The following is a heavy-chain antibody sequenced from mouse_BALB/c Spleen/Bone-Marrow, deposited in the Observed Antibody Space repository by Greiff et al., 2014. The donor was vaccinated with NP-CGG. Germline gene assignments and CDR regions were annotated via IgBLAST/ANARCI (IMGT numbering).Heavy chain of an antibody. D-gene: IGHD1-2*01. J-gene: IGHJ4*01. Sequence: VQLKESGGGLVKPGESLKFSCAASGITVSSYTMSWVRQTPEKRLEWVASITGGGTTYYPDRVKGRFTISRDNARNILYLQVSSLRSEDTAIYYCARHYGYVDAMDYWGQGTSVTVSS. CDR2: ITGGGTT. CDR1: GITVSSYT. CDR3: ARHYGYVDAMDY. V-gene: IGHV5-6-5*01.